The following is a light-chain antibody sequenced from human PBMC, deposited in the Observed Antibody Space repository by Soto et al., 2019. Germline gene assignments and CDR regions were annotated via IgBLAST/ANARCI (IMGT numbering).Light chain of an antibody. V-gene: IGLV2-14*03. CDR1: SSDVGGYSY. J-gene: IGLJ1*01. CDR2: DVT. Sequence: QPARTNPASGSGADLQSLTISYTGTSSDVGGYSYVSWYQHHPGKAPKLIIYDVTNRPSGVSNPFSGSKSGNTASLTISGLQPEDEADYYCSSYTTSNTRQIVFGTGTKVTVL. CDR3: SSYTTSNTRQIV.